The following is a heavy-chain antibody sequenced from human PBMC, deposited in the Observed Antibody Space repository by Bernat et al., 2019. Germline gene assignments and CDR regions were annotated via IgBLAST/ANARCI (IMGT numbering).Heavy chain of an antibody. CDR2: ISTNGRQE. Sequence: EVQLVESGGGLVQPGESLRLSCAASGFTFESFAMSWVRQAPGQGLERVADISTNGRQECYAASLKGRFTISRDNARNLLFLQMTGLRVEDTAFYYCVRDGFGTCWSLDSWGQGTLVTVSS. D-gene: IGHD3-16*01. CDR1: GFTFESFA. CDR3: VRDGFGTCWSLDS. V-gene: IGHV3-7*01. J-gene: IGHJ4*02.